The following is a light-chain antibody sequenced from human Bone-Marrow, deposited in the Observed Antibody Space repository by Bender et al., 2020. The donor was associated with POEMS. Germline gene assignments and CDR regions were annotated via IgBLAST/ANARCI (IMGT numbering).Light chain of an antibody. Sequence: QSALTQPTSASGSPGQSVTISCTGTSNDIGRFNYVSWYQQYPGKAPKLIIYEVTQRPSGVPDRFSGSKSGNTASLTVSGLQAEDEADYYCQVRDISSDHVVFGGGTKLTVL. CDR3: QVRDISSDHVV. CDR2: EVT. V-gene: IGLV2-8*01. CDR1: SNDIGRFNY. J-gene: IGLJ2*01.